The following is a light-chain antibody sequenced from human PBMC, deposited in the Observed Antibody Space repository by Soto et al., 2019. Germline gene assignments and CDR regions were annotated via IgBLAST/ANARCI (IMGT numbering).Light chain of an antibody. Sequence: EIVLTQSPATLSLSPGERATLSCRASQSVSSYLAWYQQKPGQAPRLLIYDAFNRAAGIPARFSGSGSGTDFTLTISSLEPEDFAVYHCQQRSDWPLTFGGGTRVEIK. CDR1: QSVSSY. J-gene: IGKJ4*01. V-gene: IGKV3-11*01. CDR3: QQRSDWPLT. CDR2: DAF.